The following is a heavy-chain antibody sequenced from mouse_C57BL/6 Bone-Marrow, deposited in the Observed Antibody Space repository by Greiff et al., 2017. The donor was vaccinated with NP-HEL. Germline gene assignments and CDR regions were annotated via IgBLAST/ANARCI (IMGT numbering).Heavy chain of an antibody. CDR3: ATDSSGYDY. D-gene: IGHD3-2*02. CDR2: ISYDGSN. CDR1: GYSITSGYY. Sequence: EVKLVESGPGLVKPSQSLSLTCSVTGYSITSGYYWNWIRQFPGNKLEWMGYISYDGSNNYNPSLKNRISITRDTSKNQFFLKLNSVTTEDTATYYCATDSSGYDYWGQGTTLTVSS. V-gene: IGHV3-6*01. J-gene: IGHJ2*01.